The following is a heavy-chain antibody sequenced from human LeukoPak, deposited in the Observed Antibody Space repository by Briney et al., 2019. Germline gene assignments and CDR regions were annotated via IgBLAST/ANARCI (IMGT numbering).Heavy chain of an antibody. CDR3: ARDTETGYRRQQLVHGRDV. CDR1: GGSVSSGSYY. J-gene: IGHJ6*02. CDR2: IYYSGST. Sequence: SETLSLTCTVSGGSVSSGSYYWSWIRQPPGKGLEWIGYIYYSGSTNYNPSLKSRVTISVDTSKNQFSLKLSSVTAADTAVYYCARDTETGYRRQQLVHGRDVWGQGTTVTVSS. V-gene: IGHV4-61*01. D-gene: IGHD6-13*01.